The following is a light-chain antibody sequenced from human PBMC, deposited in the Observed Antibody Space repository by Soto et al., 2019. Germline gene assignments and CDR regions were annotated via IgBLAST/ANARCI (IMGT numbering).Light chain of an antibody. CDR2: SNN. V-gene: IGLV1-44*01. Sequence: QSVLTQPPSASGTPGQRGTISCSGSSSNIGSNTVNWYQQLPGTAPKHLIFSNNQRPSGVPDRFSGSKSGTSASLAISGLQPEDEADYYCAAWDDSLSWVFGGGTKVTVL. CDR3: AAWDDSLSWV. J-gene: IGLJ3*02. CDR1: SSNIGSNT.